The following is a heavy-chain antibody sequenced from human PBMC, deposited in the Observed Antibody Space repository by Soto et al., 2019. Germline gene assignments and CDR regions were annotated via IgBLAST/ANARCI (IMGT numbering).Heavy chain of an antibody. CDR1: GYTFTSYG. V-gene: IGHV1-18*01. CDR2: ISAYNGNT. D-gene: IGHD3-9*01. J-gene: IGHJ3*02. CDR3: ARDLRYFDWLWDDAFDI. Sequence: QVQLVQSGAEVKKPGASVKVSCKASGYTFTSYGISWVRQDPGQGLEWMGWISAYNGNTNYAQKLQGRVTMTTDTSTSTAYMELRSLRSDDTAVYYCARDLRYFDWLWDDAFDIWGQGTMVTVSS.